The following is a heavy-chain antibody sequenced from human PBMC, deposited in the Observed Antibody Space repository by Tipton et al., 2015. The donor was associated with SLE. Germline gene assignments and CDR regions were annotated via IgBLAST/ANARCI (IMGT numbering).Heavy chain of an antibody. CDR3: VTRAWLDY. Sequence: GSLRLSRVASGFSFSSLWWSWVRQDPGKGLEWVANINEDGSETHYVDSVKGRFTISRDNAKNSLYLQMDNLRVEDTSTYYCVTRAWLDYWGQGTLVTVPS. CDR2: INEDGSET. D-gene: IGHD6-19*01. V-gene: IGHV3-7*01. CDR1: GFSFSSLW. J-gene: IGHJ4*02.